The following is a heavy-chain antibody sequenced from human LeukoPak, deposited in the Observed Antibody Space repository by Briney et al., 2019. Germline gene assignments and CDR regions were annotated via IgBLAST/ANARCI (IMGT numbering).Heavy chain of an antibody. V-gene: IGHV3-20*04. CDR2: INWNGGST. Sequence: GGSLRLSCAASGFTFDDYGMSWVRQAPGKGLEWVSGINWNGGSTDYADSVKGRFTISRDNAKSSLYLQMNSLRVEDAALYYCAKHRGYSFGSFDYWGQGTLVTVSS. CDR1: GFTFDDYG. J-gene: IGHJ4*02. D-gene: IGHD5-18*01. CDR3: AKHRGYSFGSFDY.